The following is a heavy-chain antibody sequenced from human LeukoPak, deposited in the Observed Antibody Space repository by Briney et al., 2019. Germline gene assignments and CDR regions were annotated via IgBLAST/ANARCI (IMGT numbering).Heavy chain of an antibody. D-gene: IGHD2-8*02. V-gene: IGHV3-74*01. CDR3: ARDMETGGRAFDS. Sequence: GGSLRLSCAASGFRFSNYWIHWVPQAPAKGLVWVSRIRTDGGSTAYADFVKGRFTISRDNAKNTVYLQMNSLRADDTAVYYCARDMETGGRAFDSWGQGTLVTVSS. CDR1: GFRFSNYW. J-gene: IGHJ4*02. CDR2: IRTDGGST.